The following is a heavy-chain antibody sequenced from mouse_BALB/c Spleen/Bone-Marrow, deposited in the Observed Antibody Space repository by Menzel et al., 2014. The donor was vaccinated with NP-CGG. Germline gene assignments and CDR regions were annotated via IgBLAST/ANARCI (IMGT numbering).Heavy chain of an antibody. CDR3: ARNYDCDGGYCAMDY. Sequence: VKVVESGTELAKPGASVKMSCKASGYTFTSYWIHWIKQRPGQGLEWIGYINPITGYTEYNQKFKDKATLTADKSSSTAYIQLSSLTSDDSAVYYCARNYDCDGGYCAMDYWGQGTSVTVSS. CDR2: INPITGYT. CDR1: GYTFTSYW. V-gene: IGHV1-7*01. J-gene: IGHJ4*01. D-gene: IGHD2-4*01.